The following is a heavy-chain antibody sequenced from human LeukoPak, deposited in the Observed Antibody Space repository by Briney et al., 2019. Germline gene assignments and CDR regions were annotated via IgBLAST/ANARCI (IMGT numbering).Heavy chain of an antibody. J-gene: IGHJ6*03. CDR2: IYPGDSDT. V-gene: IGHV5-51*01. CDR1: GYSFTNYW. CDR3: ARPALYCSSTVCPPYMDV. D-gene: IGHD2-2*01. Sequence: GESLKISCKGSGYSFTNYWIGWVRQMPGKGLEWMGNIYPGDSDTRYSPSFRGQVTISADKSISTAYLQWSSLKASDTATYYCARPALYCSSTVCPPYMDVWGKGTTVTVSS.